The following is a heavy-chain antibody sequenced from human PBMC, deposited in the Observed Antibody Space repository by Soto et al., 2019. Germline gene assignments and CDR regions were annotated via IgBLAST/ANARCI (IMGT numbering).Heavy chain of an antibody. D-gene: IGHD6-19*01. Sequence: SETLSLTCNLSGDSYSISTYSWNWIRQPPGKALQWIGFIYQSGVTSYNPSLASRVSISLDRSNNQCSLKLKSVTAADTAVYFCSGMPYTSGLRFDPWGPGTLITVSS. CDR3: SGMPYTSGLRFDP. CDR2: IYQSGVT. V-gene: IGHV4-30-2*01. CDR1: GDSYSISTYS. J-gene: IGHJ5*02.